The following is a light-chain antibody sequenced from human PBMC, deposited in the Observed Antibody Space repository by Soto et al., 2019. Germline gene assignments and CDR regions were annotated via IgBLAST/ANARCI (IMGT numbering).Light chain of an antibody. CDR2: EVS. J-gene: IGLJ2*01. CDR1: SSEVGDYKF. Sequence: QSVLTQPPSASGSPGQSVTISCTGTSSEVGDYKFVSWYQQHPGKAPKLLIYEVSRRPSGVPDRFSGSKSGNTASLTVSGLQAEDDADYYCSSYAGNNNVVFGGGTKLTVL. V-gene: IGLV2-8*01. CDR3: SSYAGNNNVV.